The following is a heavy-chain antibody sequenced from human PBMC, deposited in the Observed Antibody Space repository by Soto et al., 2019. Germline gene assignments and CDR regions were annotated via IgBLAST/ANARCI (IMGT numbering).Heavy chain of an antibody. Sequence: GGSLRLSCAASGFTFSSYGMHWVRQAPGKGLEWVAVIWYDGSNKYYADSVKGRFTISRDNSKNTLYLQMNSLRAEDTAVYYCARDQWFGELLSSYYYYGMDVWGQGTTVTVSS. J-gene: IGHJ6*02. CDR2: IWYDGSNK. CDR1: GFTFSSYG. D-gene: IGHD3-10*01. CDR3: ARDQWFGELLSSYYYYGMDV. V-gene: IGHV3-33*01.